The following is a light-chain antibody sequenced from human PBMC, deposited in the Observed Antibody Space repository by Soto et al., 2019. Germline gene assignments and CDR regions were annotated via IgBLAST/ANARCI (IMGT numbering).Light chain of an antibody. CDR2: DVS. Sequence: QSVLTQPASVSGSPGQSITISCTGTSSDVGGYNYVSWYQQHPGKAPKLMIYDVSNRPSGVSNRFSGSKSGNTASLTISGLHAEDESDYYCSSYTGSSPYVFGTGTKLTVL. J-gene: IGLJ1*01. CDR3: SSYTGSSPYV. V-gene: IGLV2-14*01. CDR1: SSDVGGYNY.